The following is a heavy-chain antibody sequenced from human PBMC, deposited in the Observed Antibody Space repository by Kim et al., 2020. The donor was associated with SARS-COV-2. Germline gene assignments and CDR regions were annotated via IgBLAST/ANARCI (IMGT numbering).Heavy chain of an antibody. CDR2: ARGQGYGGTT. V-gene: IGHV3-49*04. CDR3: TLDRRDFDYLLSPFDS. Sequence: GGSLRLSCLTSGFTFGDYAMSWVRQAPGKGLEWIGFARGQGYGGTTEYAPSLKARFSISRDDSKGITYLQINSLKTEDTAVYFCTLDRRDFDYLLSPFDSWGQGTLVTVSS. J-gene: IGHJ4*02. CDR1: GFTFGDYA. D-gene: IGHD3-9*01.